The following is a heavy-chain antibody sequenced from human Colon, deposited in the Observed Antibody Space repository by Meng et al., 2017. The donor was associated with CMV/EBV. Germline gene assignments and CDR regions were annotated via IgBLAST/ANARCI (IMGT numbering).Heavy chain of an antibody. CDR3: ARDGRRFLEWFPYYGMDV. CDR1: GFRFSNYE. J-gene: IGHJ6*02. Sequence: GESLKISCEASGFRFSNYEMNWVRQAPGKGLEWLSLITSSGQTMGYADSVRGRFTISRDNAKRSLYLQMNSLRVEDTAVYYCARDGRRFLEWFPYYGMDVWGQGTTVTVSS. D-gene: IGHD3-3*01. CDR2: ITSSGQTM. V-gene: IGHV3-48*03.